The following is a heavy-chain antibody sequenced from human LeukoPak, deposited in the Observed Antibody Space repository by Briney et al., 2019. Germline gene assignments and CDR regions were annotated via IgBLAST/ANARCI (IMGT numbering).Heavy chain of an antibody. CDR3: AKVRAGGTGYYFDY. D-gene: IGHD3-10*01. V-gene: IGHV3-23*01. CDR2: ISGSGGST. J-gene: IGHJ4*02. Sequence: ISGSGGSTYYADSVKGRFTISRDNSKNTLYLQMNSLRAEDTAVYYCAKVRAGGTGYYFDYWGQGTLVTVSS.